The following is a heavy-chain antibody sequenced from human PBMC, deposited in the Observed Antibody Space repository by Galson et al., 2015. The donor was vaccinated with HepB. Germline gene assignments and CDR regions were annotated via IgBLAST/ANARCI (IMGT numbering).Heavy chain of an antibody. V-gene: IGHV3-33*01. J-gene: IGHJ4*02. Sequence: SLRLSCAASGFTFSSYDMHWVRQAPGKGLEWVAVTWSDGRNNYYADSVKGRFTISRDNSKNTLYLQMNSLRAEDTAVYYCATDNRYASSTYFDYWGQGTLVTVSS. D-gene: IGHD3-22*01. CDR1: GFTFSSYD. CDR2: TWSDGRNN. CDR3: ATDNRYASSTYFDY.